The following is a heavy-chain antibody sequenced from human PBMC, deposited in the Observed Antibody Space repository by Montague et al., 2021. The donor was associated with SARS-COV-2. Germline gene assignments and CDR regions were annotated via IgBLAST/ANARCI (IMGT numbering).Heavy chain of an antibody. D-gene: IGHD1-26*01. CDR3: AREGVGATTNDAFDI. CDR2: INHSGST. Sequence: SETLSLTCAVYGGSLSGYDWSWIRQPPGKGLEWIGEINHSGSTKYNPSLKSRVSISVDTSKNQFSLKLSSVTAADTAVYYCAREGVGATTNDAFDIWGQGTMVTVSS. CDR1: GGSLSGYD. V-gene: IGHV4-34*01. J-gene: IGHJ3*02.